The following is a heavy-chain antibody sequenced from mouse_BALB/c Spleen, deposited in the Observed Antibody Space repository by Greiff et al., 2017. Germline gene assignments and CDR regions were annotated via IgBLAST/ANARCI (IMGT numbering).Heavy chain of an antibody. J-gene: IGHJ4*01. CDR3: VRHWDYGPGPMGYYAMDY. CDR1: GFTFNTYA. D-gene: IGHD2-4*01. Sequence: EVQLVESGGGLVQPKGSLKLSCAASGFTFNTYAMNWVRQAPGKGLEWVARIRSKSNNYATYYADSVKDRFTISRDDSQSMLYLQMNNLKTEDTAMYYCVRHWDYGPGPMGYYAMDYWGQGTSVTVSS. CDR2: IRSKSNNYAT. V-gene: IGHV10-1*02.